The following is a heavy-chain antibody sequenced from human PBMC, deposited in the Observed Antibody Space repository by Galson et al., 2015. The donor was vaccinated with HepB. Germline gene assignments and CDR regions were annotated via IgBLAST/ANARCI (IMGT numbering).Heavy chain of an antibody. J-gene: IGHJ6*02. CDR3: ATATMVTSRGYYYGMDV. Sequence: SVKVSCKVSGYTLTELSMHWVRQAPGKGLEWMGGFDPEDGETIYAQKFQGRVTMTEDTSTDTAYMELSSLRSEDTAVYYCATATMVTSRGYYYGMDVWGQGTTVTVSS. CDR1: GYTLTELS. CDR2: FDPEDGET. D-gene: IGHD3-10*01. V-gene: IGHV1-24*01.